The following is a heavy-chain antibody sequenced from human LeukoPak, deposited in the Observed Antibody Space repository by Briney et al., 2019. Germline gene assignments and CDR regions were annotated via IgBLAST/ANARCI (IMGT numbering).Heavy chain of an antibody. CDR3: AKVGGRNYYDFWSGYQSPFDY. J-gene: IGHJ4*02. D-gene: IGHD3-3*01. CDR2: INGNGGST. V-gene: IGHV3-23*01. CDR1: GFTFSSYA. Sequence: GGSLRLSCAASGFTFSSYAMSWVRQAPGKGLEWVSAINGNGGSTYYTDSVKGRFVISRDNSKNTLYLQMNSLRAEDTSVYYCAKVGGRNYYDFWSGYQSPFDYWGQGTLVTVSS.